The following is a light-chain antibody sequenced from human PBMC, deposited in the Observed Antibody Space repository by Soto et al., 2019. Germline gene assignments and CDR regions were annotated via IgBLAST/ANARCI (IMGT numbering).Light chain of an antibody. Sequence: QSVLTQPPSASETPGQRVTLSCSGSSSNIGSHTVSWYQQLPGTAPKLLIYTDNQRPSGVPDRFSGSKSGTSASLAISGLQSEDEADYYCATWDDSLNGPLVGGGTKLTVL. J-gene: IGLJ2*01. CDR2: TDN. V-gene: IGLV1-44*01. CDR3: ATWDDSLNGPL. CDR1: SSNIGSHT.